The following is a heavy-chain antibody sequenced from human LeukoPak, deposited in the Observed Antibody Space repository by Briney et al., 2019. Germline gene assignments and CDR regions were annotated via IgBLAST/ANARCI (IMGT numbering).Heavy chain of an antibody. CDR2: ISTYTGNS. D-gene: IGHD4-17*01. CDR1: GYTFSNYV. Sequence: ASVKVSCNASGYTFSNYVLTWVRQAPGQGLEWMGRISTYTGNSNYAQKFQDRVTMTTDTSTSTAYMELRNLSSDDTAVYSCARTMTTGTTHGELDFWGQGTLVTVSS. CDR3: ARTMTTGTTHGELDF. J-gene: IGHJ4*02. V-gene: IGHV1-18*01.